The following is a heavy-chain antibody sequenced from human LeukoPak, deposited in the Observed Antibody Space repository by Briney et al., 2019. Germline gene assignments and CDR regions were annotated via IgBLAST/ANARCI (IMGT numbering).Heavy chain of an antibody. CDR1: GFTFSSYA. CDR3: AKDRSAPRGVTTLFDS. J-gene: IGHJ4*02. Sequence: GGSLRLSCAASGFTFSSYAMSWVRQAPEKGLEWVSAVSGSGGSTYYADSVKGRFTISRDNSKNTLYLQMNSLRVEDTAVYYCAKDRSAPRGVTTLFDSWGQGTLVTVSS. CDR2: VSGSGGST. V-gene: IGHV3-23*01. D-gene: IGHD4-17*01.